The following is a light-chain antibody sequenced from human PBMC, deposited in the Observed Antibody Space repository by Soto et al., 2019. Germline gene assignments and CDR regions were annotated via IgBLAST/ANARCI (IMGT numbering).Light chain of an antibody. CDR2: GAS. V-gene: IGKV3-20*01. J-gene: IGKJ1*01. CDR1: QSVSSSY. Sequence: ETVLTQSPGTLSLSPGERATLSCRASQSVSSSYLAWYQQKPGQAPWLLIYGASSRATGIPDRFSGSGSGTDFTLTISRLEPEDFAVYYCQQYGRSPPSWTFGQGTKVEIK. CDR3: QQYGRSPPSWT.